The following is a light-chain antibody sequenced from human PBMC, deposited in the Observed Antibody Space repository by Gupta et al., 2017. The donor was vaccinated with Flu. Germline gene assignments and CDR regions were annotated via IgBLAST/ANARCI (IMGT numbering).Light chain of an antibody. Sequence: SITIDCTGNSSDVGGYNYVSWYQHQPGKAPKLMIYDVINRPSGGSNRFSGSKSGNTASLTSAGLQAEDEADYYCSSYTSSTSVVFGGGTKLTVL. CDR3: SSYTSSTSVV. J-gene: IGLJ3*02. V-gene: IGLV2-14*03. CDR1: SSDVGGYNY. CDR2: DVI.